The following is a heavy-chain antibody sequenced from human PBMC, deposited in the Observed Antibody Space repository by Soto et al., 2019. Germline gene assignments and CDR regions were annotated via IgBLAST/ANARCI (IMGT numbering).Heavy chain of an antibody. D-gene: IGHD2-2*01. CDR3: ARFSVVVPTYGMDV. CDR2: INPNSGGT. J-gene: IGHJ6*02. Sequence: ASVKVSCKASGYTFTGYYMHWVRQAPGQGLEWMGWINPNSGGTNYAQKFQGRVTMTRDTSISTAYMELSRLRSDDTAVYYCARFSVVVPTYGMDVWGQGTTVTVSS. V-gene: IGHV1-2*02. CDR1: GYTFTGYY.